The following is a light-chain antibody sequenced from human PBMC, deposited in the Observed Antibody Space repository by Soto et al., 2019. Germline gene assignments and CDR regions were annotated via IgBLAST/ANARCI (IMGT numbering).Light chain of an antibody. CDR2: IAS. CDR3: QQYDSVPYT. CDR1: QDITKS. V-gene: IGKV1-33*01. J-gene: IGKJ2*01. Sequence: DIPMTQSPSSVSASVGDRVTITCQATQDITKSLNWYQQKPGKAPKLLIYIASNLERGVPSRFSGSGSGTHFSLTISSLQPEDFATYFCQQYDSVPYTFGQGTTVDIK.